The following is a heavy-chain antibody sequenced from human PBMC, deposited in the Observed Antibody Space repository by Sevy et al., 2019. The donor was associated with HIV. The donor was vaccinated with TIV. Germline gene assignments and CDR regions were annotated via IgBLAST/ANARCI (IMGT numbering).Heavy chain of an antibody. CDR3: TRRGYSGRFDF. D-gene: IGHD5-12*01. CDR2: LYHDGSS. J-gene: IGHJ4*02. V-gene: IGHV4-39*01. Sequence: ETLSLTCSVSGGSLSRSPYYWGWIRQPPGKGLEWIGSLYHDGSSSYIPSLKSRVTMSADTSNNQFSLRLTSVTAADTAVYYCTRRGYSGRFDFWGQGILVTISS. CDR1: GGSLSRSPYY.